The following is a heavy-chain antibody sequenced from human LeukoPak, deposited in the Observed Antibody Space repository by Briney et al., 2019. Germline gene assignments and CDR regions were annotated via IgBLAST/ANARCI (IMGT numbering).Heavy chain of an antibody. Sequence: SETLSLTCTVSGGSISSGGYYWSWIRQHPGKGLEWIGYIYYSGSTYYNPSLKSRVTISVDTSKNQLSLKLSSVTAADTAVYYCARVYCGGDCYYVYYFDYWGQGTLVTVSS. J-gene: IGHJ4*02. CDR3: ARVYCGGDCYYVYYFDY. V-gene: IGHV4-31*03. D-gene: IGHD2-21*02. CDR2: IYYSGST. CDR1: GGSISSGGYY.